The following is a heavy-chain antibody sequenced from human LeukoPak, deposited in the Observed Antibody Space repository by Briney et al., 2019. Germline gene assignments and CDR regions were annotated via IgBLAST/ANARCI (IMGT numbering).Heavy chain of an antibody. CDR2: INHSGST. CDR1: GGSFSGYY. CDR3: ARIPSGYQGLGYFDY. D-gene: IGHD5-12*01. J-gene: IGHJ4*02. V-gene: IGHV4-34*01. Sequence: SETLSLTCAVYGGSFSGYYWSWIRQPPGKGLEWIGEINHSGSTNYNPSLKSRVTISVDTSKNQFSLKLSSVTAADTAVYYCARIPSGYQGLGYFDYWGQGTLATVSS.